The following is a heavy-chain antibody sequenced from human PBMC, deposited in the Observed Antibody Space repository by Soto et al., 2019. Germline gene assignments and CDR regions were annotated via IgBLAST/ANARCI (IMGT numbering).Heavy chain of an antibody. V-gene: IGHV3-21*01. CDR3: AREYTAWPLAYGLDV. CDR1: GFTFSTYS. Sequence: KSGGSLRLSCVGSGFTFSTYSINWVRQAPGKGLEWVSSISSRSDIYYAGSVKGRFTISRDNAKNSVSLQMNSLRAEDTAVYYCAREYTAWPLAYGLDVWGQGTTVTVSS. J-gene: IGHJ6*02. D-gene: IGHD2-2*02. CDR2: ISSRSDI.